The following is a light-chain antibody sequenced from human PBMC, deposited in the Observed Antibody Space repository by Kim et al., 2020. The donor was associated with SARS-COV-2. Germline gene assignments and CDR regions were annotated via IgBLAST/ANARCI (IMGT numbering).Light chain of an antibody. J-gene: IGKJ4*01. CDR1: QSISSY. Sequence: DIQMTQSPSSLSASEGDRVTITCRASQSISSYLNWYQQKPGKAPKLLIYAASSLQSGVPSRFSGSGSGTDFTLTISSLQPEDFATYYCQQSYSTPPHFGGGTKVDIK. V-gene: IGKV1-39*01. CDR3: QQSYSTPPH. CDR2: AAS.